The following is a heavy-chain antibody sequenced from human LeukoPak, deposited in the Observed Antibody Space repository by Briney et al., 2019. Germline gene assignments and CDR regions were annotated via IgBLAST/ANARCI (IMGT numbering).Heavy chain of an antibody. CDR3: ARDHLNIVGATAYYYYGMDV. Sequence: GASVKVSCKASGGTFSSYAISWVRQAPGQGLEWMGRINPILGIANYAQKFQGRVTITADKSTSTAYMELSSPRSEDTAVYYCARDHLNIVGATAYYYYGMDVWGQGTTVTVSS. J-gene: IGHJ6*02. CDR2: INPILGIA. D-gene: IGHD1-26*01. CDR1: GGTFSSYA. V-gene: IGHV1-69*04.